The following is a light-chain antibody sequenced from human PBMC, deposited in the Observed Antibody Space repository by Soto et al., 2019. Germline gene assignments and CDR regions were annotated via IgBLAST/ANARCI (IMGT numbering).Light chain of an antibody. CDR2: DAS. J-gene: IGKJ4*01. V-gene: IGKV3-15*01. CDR3: QQYDDWPPLT. CDR1: QSVGAN. Sequence: TVMTQSPAALSVSPGDRASLSCRASQSVGANLAWYQVKPGQSPRLLIYDASTRATGIPDRFTGSGSGTEFTLTIASLRSDDIAVYYCQQYDDWPPLTFGGGTKV.